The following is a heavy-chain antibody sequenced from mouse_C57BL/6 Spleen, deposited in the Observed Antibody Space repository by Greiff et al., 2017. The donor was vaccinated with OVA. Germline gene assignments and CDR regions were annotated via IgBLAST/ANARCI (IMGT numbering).Heavy chain of an antibody. CDR3: ARGDYYGRGDAMDY. D-gene: IGHD1-1*01. CDR2: IDPSDSET. CDR1: GYTFTSYW. J-gene: IGHJ4*01. Sequence: QVQLKQPGAELVRPGSSVKLSCKASGYTFTSYWMHWVKQRPIQGLEWIGNIDPSDSETHYNQKFKDKATLTVDKSSSTAYMQLSSLTSEDSAVYYCARGDYYGRGDAMDYWGQGTSVTVSS. V-gene: IGHV1-52*01.